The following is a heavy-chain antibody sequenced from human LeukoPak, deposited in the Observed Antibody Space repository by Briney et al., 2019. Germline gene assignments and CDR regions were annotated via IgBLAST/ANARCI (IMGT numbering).Heavy chain of an antibody. V-gene: IGHV3-74*01. CDR3: AKDYYDSSGYSGDAFDI. CDR1: GFTFSSYW. J-gene: IGHJ3*02. D-gene: IGHD3-22*01. CDR2: INSDGSST. Sequence: GGSLRLSCAASGFTFSSYWMHWVRQAPGKGLVWVSRINSDGSSTSYADSVKGRFTISRDNAKNTLYLQMNSLRAEDTAVYYCAKDYYDSSGYSGDAFDIWGQGTMVTVSS.